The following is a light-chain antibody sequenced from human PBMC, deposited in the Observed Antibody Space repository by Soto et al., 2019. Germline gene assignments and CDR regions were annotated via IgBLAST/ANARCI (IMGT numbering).Light chain of an antibody. Sequence: QSALTQPASVSGSPGQSITISCTGTSSDVGGYNYVSWYQQHPGKAPKLMIYDVSNRPSGVSNRFSGSKSGNTASLTISGLQADDEADYYCSSYTSRSTLFGGGTKLTVL. V-gene: IGLV2-14*01. CDR3: SSYTSRSTL. CDR1: SSDVGGYNY. CDR2: DVS. J-gene: IGLJ2*01.